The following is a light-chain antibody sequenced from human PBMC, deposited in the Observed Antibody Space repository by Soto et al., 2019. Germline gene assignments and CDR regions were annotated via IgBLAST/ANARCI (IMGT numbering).Light chain of an antibody. CDR2: GAS. J-gene: IGKJ3*01. CDR3: QQYNNWPPFT. V-gene: IGKV3-20*01. Sequence: EIVLTQSPGTLSLSPGERATLSCRASQSVASRNLAWYQQKSGQAPRLLIYGASSRAIHTPDRFSGSGSGTDFTLTISGLEPEDFAVYYCQQYNNWPPFTFGPGTKVEIK. CDR1: QSVASRN.